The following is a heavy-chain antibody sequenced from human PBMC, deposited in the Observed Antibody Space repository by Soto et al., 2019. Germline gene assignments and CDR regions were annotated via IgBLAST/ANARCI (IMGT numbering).Heavy chain of an antibody. Sequence: PSETLSLTCTVSGGSISSGDYYWSWIRQPPGKGLEWIGYIYYGGSTYYNPSLKSRVTISVDTSKNQFSLKLSSVTAADTAVYYCAREEYSSSFPAAWNAKNWFDPWGQGTLVTVSS. CDR3: AREEYSSSFPAAWNAKNWFDP. V-gene: IGHV4-30-4*01. CDR2: IYYGGST. CDR1: GGSISSGDYY. J-gene: IGHJ5*02. D-gene: IGHD6-13*01.